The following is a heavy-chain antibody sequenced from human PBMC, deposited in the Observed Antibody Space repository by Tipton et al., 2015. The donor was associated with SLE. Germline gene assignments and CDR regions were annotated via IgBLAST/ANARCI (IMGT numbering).Heavy chain of an antibody. Sequence: TLSLTCTVSGGSISSYYWIWIRQPPGKGLEWIGYIYYSGSTNYNPSLKSRVTISVDTSKNQFSLKLSSVTAADTAVYYCARSPPYYYDSSGLDYWGQGTMVTVSS. V-gene: IGHV4-59*01. CDR1: GGSISSYY. CDR3: ARSPPYYYDSSGLDY. J-gene: IGHJ3*01. D-gene: IGHD3-22*01. CDR2: IYYSGST.